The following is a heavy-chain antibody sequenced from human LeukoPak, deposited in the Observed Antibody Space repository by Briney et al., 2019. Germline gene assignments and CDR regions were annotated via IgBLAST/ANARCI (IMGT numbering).Heavy chain of an antibody. D-gene: IGHD3-22*01. CDR1: GGSISSGGYY. J-gene: IGHJ3*02. V-gene: IGHV4-31*03. Sequence: SQTLSLTCTVSGGSISSGGYYWSWIRQHPGKGLEWIGYIYYSGSTYYNPSLKSRVTISVDTSKNQFSLKLSSVTAADTAVYYCAREMGYYDSREASGAFDIWGQGTMVTVSS. CDR3: AREMGYYDSREASGAFDI. CDR2: IYYSGST.